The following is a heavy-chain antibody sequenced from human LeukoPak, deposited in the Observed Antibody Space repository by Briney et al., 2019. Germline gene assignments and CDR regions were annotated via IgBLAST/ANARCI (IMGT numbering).Heavy chain of an antibody. CDR3: AKDGLPTGLWIDY. Sequence: GGALRLSCAASRFNFSSYAMSWVRQAPGKGLEWVSAISGICGRTYYADAVSGRFTISRDNSKNALYLPMNSLRAEDTAVYYCAKDGLPTGLWIDYWGQGTLVTVSS. CDR2: ISGICGRT. J-gene: IGHJ4*02. CDR1: RFNFSSYA. V-gene: IGHV3-23*01. D-gene: IGHD5-18*01.